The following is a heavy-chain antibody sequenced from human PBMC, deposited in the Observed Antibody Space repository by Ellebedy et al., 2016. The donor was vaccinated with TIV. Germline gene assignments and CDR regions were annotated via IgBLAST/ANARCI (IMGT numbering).Heavy chain of an antibody. CDR2: MSSDGKKE. Sequence: GGSLRLXXAASGITLSNHAIHWVRQTPGKGLEWVAVMSSDGKKEYYGDSVRGRFTISRDNSKNTLYLQVNSLRPEDTAVYYCATGGAPYVHDYFYYMGVWGKGTTVTVSS. CDR1: GITLSNHA. J-gene: IGHJ6*03. D-gene: IGHD3-10*02. CDR3: ATGGAPYVHDYFYYMGV. V-gene: IGHV3-30*04.